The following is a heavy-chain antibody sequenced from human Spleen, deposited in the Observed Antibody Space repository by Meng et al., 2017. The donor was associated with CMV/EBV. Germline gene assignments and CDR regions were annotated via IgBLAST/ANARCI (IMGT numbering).Heavy chain of an antibody. Sequence: GESLKISCAASGFTFDDYTMHWVRQAPGKGLEWVSLISWNGNATFYADSVKGRFTISRDNSKNSLYLQMNSLRTEDTALYYCAKDSRRFLEWLSTDCFDSWGQGTLVTVSS. CDR3: AKDSRRFLEWLSTDCFDS. V-gene: IGHV3-43*01. CDR2: ISWNGNAT. CDR1: GFTFDDYT. J-gene: IGHJ4*02. D-gene: IGHD3-3*01.